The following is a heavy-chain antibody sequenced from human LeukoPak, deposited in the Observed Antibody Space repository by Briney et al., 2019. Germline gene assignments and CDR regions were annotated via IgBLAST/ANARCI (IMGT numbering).Heavy chain of an antibody. V-gene: IGHV1-24*01. D-gene: IGHD3-22*01. CDR1: GYTLTELS. CDR2: FDPEDGET. Sequence: ASVKVSCKVSGYTLTELSMHWVRQAPGKGLEWMGGFDPEDGETIYAQKFQGRVTMTEDTSTDTAYMELSSLRSEDTAVYYWARARDYYDSSGYTPHAFDIWGQGTMVTVSS. CDR3: ARARDYYDSSGYTPHAFDI. J-gene: IGHJ3*02.